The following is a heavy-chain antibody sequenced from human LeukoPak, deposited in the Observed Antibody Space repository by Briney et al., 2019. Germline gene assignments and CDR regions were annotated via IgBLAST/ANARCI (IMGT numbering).Heavy chain of an antibody. D-gene: IGHD3-16*01. CDR3: ARGLYVGK. J-gene: IGHJ4*02. Sequence: VWVAHINQDGSEKYYVDSVKGRFTISRDNAKNSLYLQMNSLRAEDTAVYYCARGLYVGKWGQGALVTVSS. CDR2: INQDGSEK. V-gene: IGHV3-7*01.